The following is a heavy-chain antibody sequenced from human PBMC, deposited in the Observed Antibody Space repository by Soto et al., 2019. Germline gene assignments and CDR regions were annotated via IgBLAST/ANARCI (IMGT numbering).Heavy chain of an antibody. CDR1: GFTFTTYW. D-gene: IGHD6-19*01. J-gene: IGHJ6*03. CDR3: VRETTDEXLAVYYYMDV. CDR2: INSDGSST. V-gene: IGHV3-74*01. Sequence: EVQLVESGGGLVQPGGSLRLSCVVSGFTFTTYWMHWVRQAPGKGLVWVSRINSDGSSTTYADSVKGRFTXSRDXAKXXXXXXXXXXXAXDTAVYYCVRETTDEXLAVYYYMDVWGKGTTVTVSS.